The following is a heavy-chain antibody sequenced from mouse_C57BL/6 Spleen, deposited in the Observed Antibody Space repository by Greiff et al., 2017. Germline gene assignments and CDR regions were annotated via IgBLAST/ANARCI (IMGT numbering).Heavy chain of an antibody. J-gene: IGHJ2*01. D-gene: IGHD3-2*02. Sequence: EVQLQQSGPELVKPVASVKISCKASGYTFTDYYMNWVKQSHGKSLEWIGDINPNNGGTSYNQKFKGKATLTVDKSSSTAYMELRSLTSEDSAVYYCARVRSGYHFFDYWGQGTTLTVSS. V-gene: IGHV1-26*01. CDR3: ARVRSGYHFFDY. CDR2: INPNNGGT. CDR1: GYTFTDYY.